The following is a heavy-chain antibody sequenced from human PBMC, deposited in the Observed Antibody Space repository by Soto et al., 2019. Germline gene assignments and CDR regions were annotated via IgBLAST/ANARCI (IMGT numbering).Heavy chain of an antibody. D-gene: IGHD1-26*01. CDR3: ARGIWDPLAFDI. Sequence: ASVKVSCKASGYTFTSYAMHWVRQAPGQRLEWMGWINAGNGNTKYSQEFQGRVTITRDTSASTAYMELSSLRSEDTAVYYCARGIWDPLAFDIWGQGTMVTVSS. CDR1: GYTFTSYA. J-gene: IGHJ3*02. V-gene: IGHV1-3*01. CDR2: INAGNGNT.